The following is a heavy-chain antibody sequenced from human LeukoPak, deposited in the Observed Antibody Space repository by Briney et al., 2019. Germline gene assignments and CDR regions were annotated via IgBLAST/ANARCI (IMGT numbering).Heavy chain of an antibody. D-gene: IGHD4-17*01. CDR3: ARQRATATFPPDY. Sequence: PSETLSLTCAVYGGSFSGYYWSWIRQPPGKGLEWIGEINHSGSTNYNPSLKSRVTISVDTSKNQFSLKLSSVTAADTAVYYCARQRATATFPPDYWGQGTLVTVSS. CDR1: GGSFSGYY. CDR2: INHSGST. V-gene: IGHV4-34*01. J-gene: IGHJ4*02.